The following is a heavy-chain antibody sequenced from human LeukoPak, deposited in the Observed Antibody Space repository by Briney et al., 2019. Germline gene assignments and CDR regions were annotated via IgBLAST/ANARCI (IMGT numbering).Heavy chain of an antibody. J-gene: IGHJ4*02. V-gene: IGHV3-33*01. CDR2: IWYDGSNK. CDR3: ARGPAPDY. Sequence: PGRSLRLSCAASGFTFSTYGMYWVRQAPGKGLEWVAVIWYDGSNKYHADSVKGRFTSSRDNSKNTLYLQMNSLRAEDTAIYYCARGPAPDYWGQGTLVTVSS. CDR1: GFTFSTYG.